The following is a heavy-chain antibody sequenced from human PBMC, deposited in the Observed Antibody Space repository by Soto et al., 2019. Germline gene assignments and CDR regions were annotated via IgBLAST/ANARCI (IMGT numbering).Heavy chain of an antibody. J-gene: IGHJ6*01. CDR3: ARLSKSYVIVATIVYYYYGMDV. CDR2: INHSGST. Sequence: EQLQQWGAGLLKPSETLSLTCAVYGGSFSGYYWSWIRQPPGKGLEWIGEINHSGSTNYNPSLKSRVTISVDTSKNQFSLKLSSVTAADTAVYYCARLSKSYVIVATIVYYYYGMDVW. V-gene: IGHV4-34*01. D-gene: IGHD5-12*01. CDR1: GGSFSGYY.